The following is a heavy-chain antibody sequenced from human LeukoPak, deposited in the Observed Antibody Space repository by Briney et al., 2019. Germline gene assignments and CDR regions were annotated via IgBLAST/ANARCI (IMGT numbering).Heavy chain of an antibody. D-gene: IGHD2-2*01. Sequence: GGSLRLSCAASGFTFSNNAMCWVRQAPGKGPEWVSSISGSGDATYYVDAARGRFTISRDNSRNTMYFQMNTLRADDTAVYYCARRPTYCTTTSCLDYWGQGTLVTVSS. CDR3: ARRPTYCTTTSCLDY. J-gene: IGHJ4*02. V-gene: IGHV3-23*01. CDR1: GFTFSNNA. CDR2: ISGSGDAT.